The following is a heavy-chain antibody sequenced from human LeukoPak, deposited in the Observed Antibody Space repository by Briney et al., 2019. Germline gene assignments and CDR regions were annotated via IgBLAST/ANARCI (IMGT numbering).Heavy chain of an antibody. CDR2: INHSGST. J-gene: IGHJ6*02. V-gene: IGHV4-34*01. CDR1: GGSFSGYY. D-gene: IGHD3-22*01. Sequence: SETLSLTCAVYGGSFSGYYWSWIRQPPGKGLVWIGEINHSGSTNYNPSLKSRVTISVDTSKNQFSLKLSSVTAADTAVYYCARGGWAYYYDSSGYMDVWGQGTTVTVSS. CDR3: ARGGWAYYYDSSGYMDV.